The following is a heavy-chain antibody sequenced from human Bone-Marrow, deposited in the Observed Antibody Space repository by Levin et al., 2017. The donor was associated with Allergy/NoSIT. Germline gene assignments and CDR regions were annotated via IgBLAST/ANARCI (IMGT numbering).Heavy chain of an antibody. CDR1: GFTFSTDS. J-gene: IGHJ4*02. CDR2: ITGNSYVI. CDR3: VTHARDS. D-gene: IGHD2-2*01. V-gene: IGHV3-48*01. Sequence: GGSLRLSCTASGFTFSTDSMNWIRQVPGKGLEWISYITGNSYVIEYADSVKGRFTVSRDDVKNLLFLHMNSLRADDPAVYYCVTHARDSWGPGT.